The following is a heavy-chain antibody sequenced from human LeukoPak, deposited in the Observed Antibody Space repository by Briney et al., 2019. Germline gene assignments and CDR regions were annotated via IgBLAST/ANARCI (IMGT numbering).Heavy chain of an antibody. D-gene: IGHD3-10*02. CDR2: IGSSSTYI. CDR3: AELGITMIGGV. CDR1: GFTFSSYS. Sequence: GGSLRLSCAASGFTFSSYSMNWVRQAPGKGLEWVSSIGSSSTYIYYADSVKGRFTISRDNAKNSLYLQMNSLRAEDTAVYYCAELGITMIGGVWGKGTTVTISS. J-gene: IGHJ6*04. V-gene: IGHV3-21*01.